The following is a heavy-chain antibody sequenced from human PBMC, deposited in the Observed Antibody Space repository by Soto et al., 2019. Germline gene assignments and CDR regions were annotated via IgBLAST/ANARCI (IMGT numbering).Heavy chain of an antibody. Sequence: ASVKVSCKASGYTFTSYDISWVRQAPGQGLEWMRWSSAYNGNTNYAHKLQGRVTMTTDTSTSTAYMELRSLRSDDTAVYYCARGRSDCSGGSCHFTWFDXWGQGTLVTVSX. CDR3: ARGRSDCSGGSCHFTWFDX. J-gene: IGHJ5*02. V-gene: IGHV1-18*04. CDR1: GYTFTSYD. D-gene: IGHD2-15*01. CDR2: SSAYNGNT.